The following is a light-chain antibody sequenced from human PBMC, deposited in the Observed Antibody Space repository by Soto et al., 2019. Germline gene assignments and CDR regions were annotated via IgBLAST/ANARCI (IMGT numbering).Light chain of an antibody. CDR3: SSSTSSTTHHV. V-gene: IGLV1-40*01. CDR1: SSYIGAGYD. CDR2: GNS. J-gene: IGLJ1*01. Sequence: QSVLTQPPSVSGAPGQRVTISCTGSSSYIGAGYDVHWYQQLPGTAPKLLIYGNSNRPSGVPDRFSGSKSGTSASLAITGLQAEDEADYYCSSSTSSTTHHVFGTGTKLTVL.